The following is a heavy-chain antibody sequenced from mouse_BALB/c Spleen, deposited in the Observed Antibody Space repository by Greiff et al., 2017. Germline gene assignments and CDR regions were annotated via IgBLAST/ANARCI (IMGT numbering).Heavy chain of an antibody. CDR1: GYSITSDYA. J-gene: IGHJ1*01. V-gene: IGHV3-2*02. D-gene: IGHD2-3*01. CDR3: ARWGLLVYWYFDV. CDR2: ISYSGST. Sequence: EVQRVESGPGLVKPSQSLSLTCTVTGYSITSDYAWNWIRQFPGNQLEWMGYISYSGSTSYNPSLKSRISITRDTSKNQFFLQLNSVTTEDTATYYCARWGLLVYWYFDVWGAGTTVTVSS.